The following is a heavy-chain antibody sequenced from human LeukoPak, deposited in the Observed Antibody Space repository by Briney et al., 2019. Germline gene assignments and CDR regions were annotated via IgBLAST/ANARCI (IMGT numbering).Heavy chain of an antibody. CDR3: ARGRTAQPGYNWFDP. CDR2: INHSGST. CDR1: GGSFRGYY. D-gene: IGHD1-14*01. Sequence: PSETLSLTCAVYGGSFRGYYWSWIRQPPGKWLEWIGEINHSGSTNYNPSLKSRVTISVDTSKNQFSLKLSSVTAADTAVYYCARGRTAQPGYNWFDPWGQGTLVTVSS. V-gene: IGHV4-34*01. J-gene: IGHJ5*02.